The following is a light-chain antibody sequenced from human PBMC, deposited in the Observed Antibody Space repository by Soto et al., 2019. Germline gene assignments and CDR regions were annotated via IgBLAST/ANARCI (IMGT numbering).Light chain of an antibody. V-gene: IGLV2-11*01. Sequence: QSALTQPRSVSGSPGQSITLSCDGSTSDVGAYNLVSWYQQHPGEAPKLMIYDVIKRPSGVPYRSSGSKSGNTASLTISGLQADDEADYYCCSYAGNFIWVFGGGTKVTVL. CDR1: TSDVGAYNL. CDR3: CSYAGNFIWV. CDR2: DVI. J-gene: IGLJ3*02.